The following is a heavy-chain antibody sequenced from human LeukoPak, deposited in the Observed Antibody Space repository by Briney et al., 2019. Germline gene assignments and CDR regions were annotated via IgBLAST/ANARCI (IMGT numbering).Heavy chain of an antibody. V-gene: IGHV3-30*02. CDR3: ARTTWLRGSLDY. J-gene: IGHJ4*02. Sequence: GGSLRLSCAASGLRFNSYGMHWVRQAQGKGLEWVAFIRYDESNKYYADSVKGRFTISRDNSKNTLYLQMNSLRAEDTAVYYCARTTWLRGSLDYWGQGTLVTVSS. CDR2: IRYDESNK. D-gene: IGHD5-12*01. CDR1: GLRFNSYG.